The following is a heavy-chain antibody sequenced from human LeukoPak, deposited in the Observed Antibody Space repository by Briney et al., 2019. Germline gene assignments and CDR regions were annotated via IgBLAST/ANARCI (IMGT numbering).Heavy chain of an antibody. CDR2: IYYSGST. D-gene: IGHD3-22*01. J-gene: IGHJ4*02. V-gene: IGHV4-59*01. CDR3: ASGGVSGYAFGY. CDR1: GGSISSYY. Sequence: SETLSLTCTVSGGSISSYYWSWIRQPPGKGLEWIGYIYYSGSTNYNPSLKSRVTISVDTSKNQFSLKLSSMTAADTAVYYCASGGVSGYAFGYWGQGTLVTVSS.